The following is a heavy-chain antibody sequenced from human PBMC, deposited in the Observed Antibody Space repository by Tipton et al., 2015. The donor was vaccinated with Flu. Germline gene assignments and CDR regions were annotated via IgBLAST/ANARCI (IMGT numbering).Heavy chain of an antibody. D-gene: IGHD3-10*01. J-gene: IGHJ4*02. CDR1: GDSIGSRYY. CDR3: ARSTYYYGSGSSDY. CDR2: IHHAGNA. Sequence: TLSLTCSVSGDSIGSRYYWGWIRQPPGKGLEWIGNIHHAGNAYCNFSLKSRVTMSVDTSKNQFSQRLSSVTAADTAVYYCARSTYYYGSGSSDYWGQGTLVTVSS. V-gene: IGHV4-38-2*01.